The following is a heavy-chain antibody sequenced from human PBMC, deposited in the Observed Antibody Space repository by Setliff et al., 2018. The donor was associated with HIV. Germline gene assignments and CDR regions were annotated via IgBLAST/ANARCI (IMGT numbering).Heavy chain of an antibody. D-gene: IGHD2-15*01. J-gene: IGHJ5*02. V-gene: IGHV4-39*01. CDR1: GGSIVSYY. CDR3: ARHHYSNWFDP. Sequence: SETLSLTCTVSGGSIVSYYWGWIRQPPGKGLEWIGSIYYSGSTYYNPSLKSRVTISVDTSKNQFSLKLSSVTAADTAVYYCARHHYSNWFDPWGQGTLVTVSS. CDR2: IYYSGST.